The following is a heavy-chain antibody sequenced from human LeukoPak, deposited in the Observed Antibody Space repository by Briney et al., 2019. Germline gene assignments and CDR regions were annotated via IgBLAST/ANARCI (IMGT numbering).Heavy chain of an antibody. CDR2: INTSNGNP. D-gene: IGHD4/OR15-4a*01. CDR1: GYVFSRYS. J-gene: IGHJ4*02. CDR3: GRDANLGF. Sequence: GASVKVSCKASGYVFSRYSIHWVRQAPGQGPEWMGWINTSNGNPTYAQGFKGRLVFFLDTSANTAYLQINSLKAEDTAMYYCGRDANLGFWGQGTLVTVSS. V-gene: IGHV7-4-1*02.